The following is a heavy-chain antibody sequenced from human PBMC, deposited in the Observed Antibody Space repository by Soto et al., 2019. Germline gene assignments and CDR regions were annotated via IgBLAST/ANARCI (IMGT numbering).Heavy chain of an antibody. CDR2: INPIFGST. CDR3: ATYRGDVVHS. V-gene: IGHV1-69*12. Sequence: QVQLVQSGAEVKKPGSSVKVSCKASGGTFSSYAISWVRQAPGQGLDWMGVINPIFGSTDYAQRFQDRVTITADESASTAYLELSSLKSDDTAIYYCATYRGDVVHSWGLGTLVSVSS. D-gene: IGHD2-21*01. CDR1: GGTFSSYA. J-gene: IGHJ4*02.